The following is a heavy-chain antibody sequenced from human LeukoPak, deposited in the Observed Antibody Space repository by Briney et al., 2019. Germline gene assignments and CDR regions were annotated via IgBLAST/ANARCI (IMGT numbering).Heavy chain of an antibody. CDR1: GDSMNDYY. V-gene: IGHV4-59*01. J-gene: IGHJ5*02. CDR3: ARDRYCSGGVCYSGRFDP. Sequence: SETLSLTCTVSGDSMNDYYWTWIRQPPGKGLEWIGYVHYSGSTNYNPSLKSRVTISLYTSKNQFSLKLSSVTAADTAVYYCARDRYCSGGVCYSGRFDPWGQGTLVIVSS. CDR2: VHYSGST. D-gene: IGHD2-15*01.